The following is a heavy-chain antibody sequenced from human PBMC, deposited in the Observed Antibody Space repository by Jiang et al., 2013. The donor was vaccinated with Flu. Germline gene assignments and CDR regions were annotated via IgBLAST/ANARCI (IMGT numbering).Heavy chain of an antibody. Sequence: SCAASGFSLSDVWMSWSGRLQGRGLEWVGRIKSTTDGGAIDYAASVKGSFIISRDDSKNTLYLQMNSLKIEDTAVYYCTTDRMVTMTAAEQFRHWGQGTLVRVSS. D-gene: IGHD2-21*02. CDR2: IKSTTDGGAI. CDR3: TTDRMVTMTAAEQFRH. J-gene: IGHJ1*01. CDR1: GFSLSDVW. V-gene: IGHV3-15*01.